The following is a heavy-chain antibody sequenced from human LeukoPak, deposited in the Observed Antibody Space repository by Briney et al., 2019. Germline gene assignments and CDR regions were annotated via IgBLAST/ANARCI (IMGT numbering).Heavy chain of an antibody. J-gene: IGHJ6*03. CDR2: INPNSGGT. V-gene: IGHV1-2*02. Sequence: ASVKVSCKASGYTFTGYYMHWVRQAPGQGLEWMGWINPNSGGTNYAQKFQGRVTMTRDTSISTAYMELSRLRSDDTAVYYCARGALSMVRGVPNYYYYYMDVWGKGTTVTVSS. D-gene: IGHD3-10*01. CDR1: GYTFTGYY. CDR3: ARGALSMVRGVPNYYYYYMDV.